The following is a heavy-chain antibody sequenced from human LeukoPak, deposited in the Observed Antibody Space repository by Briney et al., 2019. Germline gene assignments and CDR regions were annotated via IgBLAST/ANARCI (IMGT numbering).Heavy chain of an antibody. Sequence: ASVKVSCKASGGTFSSYAISWVRQAPGQGLEWMGRIIPILGIANYAQKFQGRVTITADKSTSTAYMELSSLRSEDTAVYYCARALLWFGELDPSYYYYGMDVWGQGTTVTVSS. CDR1: GGTFSSYA. J-gene: IGHJ6*02. V-gene: IGHV1-69*04. CDR3: ARALLWFGELDPSYYYYGMDV. CDR2: IIPILGIA. D-gene: IGHD3-10*01.